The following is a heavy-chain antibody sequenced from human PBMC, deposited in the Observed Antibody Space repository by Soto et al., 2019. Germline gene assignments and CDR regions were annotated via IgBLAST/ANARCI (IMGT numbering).Heavy chain of an antibody. Sequence: EVQLVESGGGLVQPGGSLRLSCAASGFTFSSYEMNWVRQAPGKGLEWVSYISSSGSTIYYADSVKGRFTISRDNAKNSLYLQMNSLRAEDTAVYYCARESPFYYYGMDVWGQGTTVTVS. CDR1: GFTFSSYE. J-gene: IGHJ6*02. CDR3: ARESPFYYYGMDV. V-gene: IGHV3-48*03. CDR2: ISSSGSTI.